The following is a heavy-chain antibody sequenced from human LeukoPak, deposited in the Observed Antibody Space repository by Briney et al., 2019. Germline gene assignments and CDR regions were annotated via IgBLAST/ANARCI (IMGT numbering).Heavy chain of an antibody. J-gene: IGHJ4*02. CDR2: ILYVGSNK. Sequence: PGGSLRLSCAASGFTFSSYGMHWVRQAPAKGLEGVAFILYVGSNKYYADSVKGRFTISRDNSKNTLYLQMNSLRAEDTAVYYCAKAVDVYRSSSSGTADYWGEGTPVTVSS. CDR3: AKAVDVYRSSSSGTADY. CDR1: GFTFSSYG. D-gene: IGHD6-6*01. V-gene: IGHV3-30*02.